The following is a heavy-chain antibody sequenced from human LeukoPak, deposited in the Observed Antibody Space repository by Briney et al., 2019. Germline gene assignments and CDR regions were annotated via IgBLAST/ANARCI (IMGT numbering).Heavy chain of an antibody. CDR2: INHSGST. CDR1: GGSFSGYY. V-gene: IGHV4-34*01. CDR3: ARRHHGQWLVRFDH. D-gene: IGHD6-19*01. J-gene: IGHJ4*02. Sequence: SETLSLTCAVYGGSFSGYYWSWIRQPPGKGLEWIGEINHSGSTNYNPSLKSRVTISVDTSKNQFSLKLSSVTAADTAVYYCARRHHGQWLVRFDHWGQGTLVTVSS.